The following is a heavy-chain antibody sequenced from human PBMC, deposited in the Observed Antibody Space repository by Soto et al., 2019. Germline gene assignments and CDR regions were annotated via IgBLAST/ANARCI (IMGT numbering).Heavy chain of an antibody. CDR1: GGSISSSSYY. CDR3: ASRLTFGGVIVIGAFDI. Sequence: SETLSLTCTVSGGSISSSSYYWGWIRQPPGKGLEWIGSIYYSGSTYYNPSLKSRVTISVDTSKNQFSLKLSSVTAADTAVYYCASRLTFGGVIVIGAFDIWGQGTMVTVSS. CDR2: IYYSGST. J-gene: IGHJ3*02. V-gene: IGHV4-39*01. D-gene: IGHD3-16*02.